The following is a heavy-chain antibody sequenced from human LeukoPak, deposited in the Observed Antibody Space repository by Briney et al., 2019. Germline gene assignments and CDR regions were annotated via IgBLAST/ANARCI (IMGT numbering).Heavy chain of an antibody. V-gene: IGHV3-74*01. D-gene: IGHD6-13*01. J-gene: IGHJ4*02. CDR1: GFTFSNYW. CDR3: ASSSSHRIAAGGDY. Sequence: PGGSLRLSCAASGFTFSNYWMHWVRQAPGKGLVWVSCINSDGSNRNYADSVKGRFTISRDNAKNTVYLQLNSLRAEDTAVYYCASSSSHRIAAGGDYWGQGTLVTVSS. CDR2: INSDGSNR.